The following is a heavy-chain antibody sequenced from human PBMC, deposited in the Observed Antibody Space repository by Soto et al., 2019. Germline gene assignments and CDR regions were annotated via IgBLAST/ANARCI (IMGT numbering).Heavy chain of an antibody. CDR2: IIPIFGTA. J-gene: IGHJ6*02. CDR1: GGTFSSYA. V-gene: IGHV1-69*01. D-gene: IGHD3-9*01. CDR3: ARNPAYYVILTGYSCYYCFMDV. Sequence: QVQLVQSGAAVKKPGSSVKVSCKASGGTFSSYAISWVRQAPGQGLEWMGGIIPIFGTANYAQKFQGRVTITADESTSAAYMELISLSSEETCVYHCARNPAYYVILTGYSCYYCFMDVWGQWTTVTASS.